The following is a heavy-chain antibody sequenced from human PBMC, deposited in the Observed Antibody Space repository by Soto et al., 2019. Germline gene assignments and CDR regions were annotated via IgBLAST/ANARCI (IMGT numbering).Heavy chain of an antibody. CDR2: ISDDGSNK. J-gene: IGHJ4*02. CDR1: GFTFSSYG. Sequence: GGSLRLSCAASGFTFSSYGMHWVRQAPGKGLEWVAVISDDGSNKYYADSLKGRFTISRDNSKNTLYLQMNSLRAEDTAVSYCAKEWVYDTSGWSFDYWGQGT. CDR3: AKEWVYDTSGWSFDY. V-gene: IGHV3-30*18. D-gene: IGHD3-22*01.